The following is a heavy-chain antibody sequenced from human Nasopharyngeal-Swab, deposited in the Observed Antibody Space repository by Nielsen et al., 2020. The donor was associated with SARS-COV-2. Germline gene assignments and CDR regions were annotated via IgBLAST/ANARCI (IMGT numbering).Heavy chain of an antibody. Sequence: ASVKVSCKVSGYTLTELSMQWVRQAPGKGLEWMGGFDPEDGETIYAQKFQGRVTMTEDTSTDTAYMELSSLRSEDTAVYYCATATMTTVNNYYGMDVWGQGTTVTVSS. CDR1: GYTLTELS. CDR3: ATATMTTVNNYYGMDV. J-gene: IGHJ6*02. D-gene: IGHD4-11*01. V-gene: IGHV1-24*01. CDR2: FDPEDGET.